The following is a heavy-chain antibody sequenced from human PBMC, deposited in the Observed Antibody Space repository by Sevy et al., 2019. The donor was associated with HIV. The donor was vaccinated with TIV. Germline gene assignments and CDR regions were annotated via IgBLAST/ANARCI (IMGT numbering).Heavy chain of an antibody. V-gene: IGHV3-30-3*01. Sequence: GGSLRLSCAASGFTFSSYAMHWVRQAPGKGLEWVAVISYDGSNKYYADSVKGRFTISRDNSKNTLYLQMNSLRAEDTAVYYCARGPPGGDSYGLYWGQGTLVTVSS. CDR1: GFTFSSYA. D-gene: IGHD5-18*01. CDR3: ARGPPGGDSYGLY. J-gene: IGHJ4*02. CDR2: ISYDGSNK.